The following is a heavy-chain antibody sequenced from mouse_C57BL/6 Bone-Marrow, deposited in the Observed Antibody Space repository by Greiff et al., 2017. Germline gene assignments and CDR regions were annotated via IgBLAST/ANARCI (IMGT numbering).Heavy chain of an antibody. J-gene: IGHJ2*01. D-gene: IGHD1-1*01. V-gene: IGHV1-64*01. CDR3: ARYGTVVYFDY. CDR2: IHPNSGST. CDR1: GYTFTSYW. Sequence: QVHVKQPGAELVKPGASVKLSCKASGYTFTSYWMHWVKQRPGQGLEWIGMIHPNSGSTNYNEKFKSKATLTVDKSSSTAYMQLSSLTSEDSAVYYCARYGTVVYFDYWGQGTTLTVSS.